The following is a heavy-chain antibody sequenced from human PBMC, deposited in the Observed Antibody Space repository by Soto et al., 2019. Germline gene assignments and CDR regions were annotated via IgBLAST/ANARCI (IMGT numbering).Heavy chain of an antibody. CDR2: FYHSGST. Sequence: SETLSLTCAVSGHSISSGYYWGWIRQPPGKGLEWIGSFYHSGSTYYNPSLKSRVTISVDTSKNQFSLKLSSVTAADTAVYSCARGEYYGSGNYFDYWGQGTLVTVSS. J-gene: IGHJ4*02. V-gene: IGHV4-38-2*01. CDR1: GHSISSGYY. CDR3: ARGEYYGSGNYFDY. D-gene: IGHD3-10*01.